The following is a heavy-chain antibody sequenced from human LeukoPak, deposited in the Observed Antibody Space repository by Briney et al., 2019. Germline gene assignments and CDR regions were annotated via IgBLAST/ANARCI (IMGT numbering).Heavy chain of an antibody. V-gene: IGHV3-49*03. CDR3: SAEYNYGPINAYDI. CDR1: GFTFGDCA. CDR2: IRSNFYGVTT. Sequence: GGSLRLSCTPSGFTFGDCAMSWFRQAPGKGLEWVAFIRSNFYGVTTSYAASVRGRFTISRDDSENMAYLQMNSLKSEDTAVYYCSAEYNYGPINAYDIWGQGTVVSVSS. D-gene: IGHD5-24*01. J-gene: IGHJ3*02.